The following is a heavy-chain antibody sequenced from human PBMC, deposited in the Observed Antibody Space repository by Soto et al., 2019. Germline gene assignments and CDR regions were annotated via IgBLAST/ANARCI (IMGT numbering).Heavy chain of an antibody. CDR1: GYTFTSYG. D-gene: IGHD3-22*01. Sequence: ASVKVSCKASGYTFTSYGISWVRQAPGQRLEWMGWISAYNGNTNYAQKFQGRVTITRDTSASTAYMELSSLRSEDTALYYCARTYYYDSSGPGTSAFDIWGQETMVTVSS. J-gene: IGHJ3*02. CDR3: ARTYYYDSSGPGTSAFDI. V-gene: IGHV1-18*01. CDR2: ISAYNGNT.